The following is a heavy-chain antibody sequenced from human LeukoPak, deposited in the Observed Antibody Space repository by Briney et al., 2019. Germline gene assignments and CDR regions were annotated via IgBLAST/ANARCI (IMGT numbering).Heavy chain of an antibody. CDR2: IWYDGSNK. Sequence: GGSLRLSCVASGFTFSDYYMTWVRQAPGKGLEWVAVIWYDGSNKYYADSVKGRFTISRDNSKNTLYLQMNSLRAEDTAVYYCASRRMGGQGTLVTVSS. V-gene: IGHV3-33*08. D-gene: IGHD2-15*01. J-gene: IGHJ4*02. CDR3: ASRRM. CDR1: GFTFSDYY.